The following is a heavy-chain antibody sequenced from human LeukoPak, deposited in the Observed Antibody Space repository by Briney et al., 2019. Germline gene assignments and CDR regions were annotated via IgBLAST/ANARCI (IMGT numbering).Heavy chain of an antibody. CDR3: AKKPHKLERLGYFDY. CDR1: GFTFSSYA. D-gene: IGHD1-1*01. CDR2: ISGSGGST. Sequence: GGSLRLSCAASGFTFSSYAMSWVRQAPGKGLEWVSAISGSGGSTYYADSVKGRFTISRDNSKNTLYLQMNSLRAEDTAVYYCAKKPHKLERLGYFDYWGQGTLVTVSS. V-gene: IGHV3-23*01. J-gene: IGHJ4*02.